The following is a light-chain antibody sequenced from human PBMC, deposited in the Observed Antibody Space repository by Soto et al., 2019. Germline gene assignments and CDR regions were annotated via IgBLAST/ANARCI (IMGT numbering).Light chain of an antibody. Sequence: QPVLTQSPSASASLGASVKLTCTLSSGHSTYAIAWHQQQPQKGPRYLMHLNSDGSHSKGDGIPDRFSGSSSGAERYLAISSLQSEDEADYYCQTWGTGIHVVFGGGTKLTVL. V-gene: IGLV4-69*01. CDR2: LNSDGSH. CDR1: SGHSTYA. CDR3: QTWGTGIHVV. J-gene: IGLJ2*01.